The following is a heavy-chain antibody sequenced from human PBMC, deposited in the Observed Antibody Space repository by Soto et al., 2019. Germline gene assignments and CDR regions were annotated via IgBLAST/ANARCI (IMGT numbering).Heavy chain of an antibody. Sequence: PGGSLRLSCAASGGTFSNYAMSWVRQAPGKGLEWVSAISGGGGSTYYADSVKGRFTISRDNSKNTLHLQMNTLRAEDTAVYYCAKDYGGCVCMDVWGHGTTVTVSS. D-gene: IGHD4-17*01. J-gene: IGHJ6*02. CDR2: ISGGGGST. V-gene: IGHV3-23*01. CDR3: AKDYGGCVCMDV. CDR1: GGTFSNYA.